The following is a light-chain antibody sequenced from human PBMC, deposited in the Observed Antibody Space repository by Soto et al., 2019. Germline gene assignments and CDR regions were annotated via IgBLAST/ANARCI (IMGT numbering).Light chain of an antibody. CDR2: DVT. Sequence: QSVLTQPASVSGSPGQSITISCTGTRSDVGGYNFVSWYQQHTGKAPKLMIYDVTNRPSGVSNRFSGSKSGNTASLTISGLQAEDEADYYCSSYTSSSTLVVFGGGTKVTVL. V-gene: IGLV2-14*01. CDR1: RSDVGGYNF. J-gene: IGLJ2*01. CDR3: SSYTSSSTLVV.